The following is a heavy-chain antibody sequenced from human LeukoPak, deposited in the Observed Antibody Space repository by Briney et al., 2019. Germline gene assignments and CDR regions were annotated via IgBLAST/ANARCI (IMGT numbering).Heavy chain of an antibody. D-gene: IGHD3-10*01. V-gene: IGHV1-18*01. Sequence: ASVKVSCKASGYTFTSYGISWVRQAPGQGLEWMGWISAYNGNTNYAQKLQGRVTMTTDTSTSTAYMELRSLRSGDTAVYYCARSWSYYNYYYYYMDVWGKGTTVTVSS. CDR2: ISAYNGNT. J-gene: IGHJ6*03. CDR3: ARSWSYYNYYYYYMDV. CDR1: GYTFTSYG.